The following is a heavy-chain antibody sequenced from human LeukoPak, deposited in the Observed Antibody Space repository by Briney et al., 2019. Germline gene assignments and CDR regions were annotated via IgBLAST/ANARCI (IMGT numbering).Heavy chain of an antibody. CDR2: IYYSGST. Sequence: SETLSLTCTVSGGSISSSSYYWGWIRQPPGKGLEWIGSIYYSGSTYYNPSLKSRVTISVDTSKNQFSLKLSSVTAADTAVYYCARLGYSSMGLDYWGQGTLVTVSS. CDR1: GGSISSSSYY. D-gene: IGHD6-13*01. CDR3: ARLGYSSMGLDY. V-gene: IGHV4-39*01. J-gene: IGHJ4*02.